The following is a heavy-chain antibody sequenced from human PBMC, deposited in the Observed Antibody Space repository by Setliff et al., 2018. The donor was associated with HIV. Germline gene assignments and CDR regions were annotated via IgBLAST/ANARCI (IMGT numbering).Heavy chain of an antibody. CDR1: GYSISSGYY. V-gene: IGHV4-38-2*02. D-gene: IGHD6-13*01. J-gene: IGHJ5*02. CDR2: IYHSGST. Sequence: TSETLSXTCAVSGYSISSGYYWGWIRQPPGKGLEWIGSIYHSGSTYYNPSLKSRVTXXLDTSKNQFSLKLSSVTAADTAVYYCARDIQAAGTGWFNPWGQGTPVTVSS. CDR3: ARDIQAAGTGWFNP.